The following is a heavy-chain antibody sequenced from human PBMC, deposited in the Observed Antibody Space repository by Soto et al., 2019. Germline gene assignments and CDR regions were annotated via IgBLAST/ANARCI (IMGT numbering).Heavy chain of an antibody. CDR2: IGYTGGYS. D-gene: IGHD2-2*01. V-gene: IGHV3-23*01. CDR1: GFTFSSYA. Sequence: QLLESGGGLVQPGGSLRLSCAASGFTFSSYAMNWVRQAPGKGLEWVSTIGYTGGYSYYADSVKGRLTIARDNSQKTLDLQKNSLRAEDTAIYYCAKGPPRPYCSSVSCPFDYWGQGTLVTVSS. J-gene: IGHJ4*02. CDR3: AKGPPRPYCSSVSCPFDY.